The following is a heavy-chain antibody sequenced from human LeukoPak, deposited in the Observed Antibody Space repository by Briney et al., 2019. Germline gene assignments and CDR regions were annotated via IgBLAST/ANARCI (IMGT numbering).Heavy chain of an antibody. Sequence: PSETLSLTXAVYGGSFSGYYWSWIRQPPGKGLEWIGEINHSGSTNYNPSLKSRVTISVDTSKNQFSLKLSSVTAADTAVYYCASGQHYYGSGSECYMDVWGKGTTVTVSS. CDR3: ASGQHYYGSGSECYMDV. CDR1: GGSFSGYY. J-gene: IGHJ6*03. D-gene: IGHD3-10*01. CDR2: INHSGST. V-gene: IGHV4-34*01.